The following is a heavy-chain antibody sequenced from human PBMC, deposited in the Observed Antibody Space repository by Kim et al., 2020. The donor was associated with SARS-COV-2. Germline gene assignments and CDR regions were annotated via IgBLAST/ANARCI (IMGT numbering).Heavy chain of an antibody. CDR1: GYTFTNNK. V-gene: IGHV1-46*01. J-gene: IGHJ2*01. CDR3: ARDHADHWSFDL. CDR2: ITPRDGAI. Sequence: ASVKVSCKTSGYTFTNNKIHWVRQAPGQGLEWMGIITPRDGAINYAQKFQGRITMTRDTSTSTVYMELSSLVSEDTAVYFCARDHADHWSFDLWGHGTLVTVSS.